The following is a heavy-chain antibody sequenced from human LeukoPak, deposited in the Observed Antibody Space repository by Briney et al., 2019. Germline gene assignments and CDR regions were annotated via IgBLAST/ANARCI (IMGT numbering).Heavy chain of an antibody. D-gene: IGHD1-1*01. V-gene: IGHV3-64*01. CDR3: ARELATPDSY. CDR1: GFTFSSYA. J-gene: IGHJ4*02. Sequence: GGSLRLSCAASGFTFSSYAMHWVRQAPGKGLEYVSAISSNGGSTYYANSVKGRFTISRDNSKNTLYLQMNSLRAEDTAVYYCARELATPDSYWGQGTLVTVSS. CDR2: ISSNGGST.